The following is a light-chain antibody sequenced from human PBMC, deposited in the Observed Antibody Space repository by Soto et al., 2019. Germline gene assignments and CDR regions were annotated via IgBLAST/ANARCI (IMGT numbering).Light chain of an antibody. V-gene: IGKV2-28*01. J-gene: IGKJ1*01. Sequence: SPLSLPVTPGEPASISCRSGQSLLHSNGYNYLDWYLQKPGQSPQLLIYLGSNRASGVPDRFSGSESGTDFTLKISRVEAEDVGVDYCMQGLQTPTFGQGTKVDIK. CDR3: MQGLQTPT. CDR2: LGS. CDR1: QSLLHSNGYNY.